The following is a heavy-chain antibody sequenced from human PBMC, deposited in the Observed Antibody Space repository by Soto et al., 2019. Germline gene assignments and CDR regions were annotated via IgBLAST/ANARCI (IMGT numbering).Heavy chain of an antibody. Sequence: PGGSLRLSCAPSEMTFRNYSMNWVRQAPGKGLEWVSSISSGGSYIYYADSGKGRFTISRDNAKNSSFLQMTSLRAEDTAVYYCATSGVATGFDFWGQGTLVTVSS. CDR3: ATSGVATGFDF. V-gene: IGHV3-21*06. J-gene: IGHJ4*02. CDR2: ISSGGSYI. CDR1: EMTFRNYS. D-gene: IGHD5-12*01.